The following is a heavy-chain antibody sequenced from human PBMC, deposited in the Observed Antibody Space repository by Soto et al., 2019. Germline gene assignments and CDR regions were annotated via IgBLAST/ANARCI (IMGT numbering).Heavy chain of an antibody. CDR1: GGTFSSYA. J-gene: IGHJ6*02. V-gene: IGHV1-69*01. Sequence: QVQLVQSGAEVKKPGSSVKVSCKASGGTFSSYAISWVRQAPGQGLEWMGGIIPIFGTANYAQKFQGRVTITADESTSTAYMELSSLRSEDTAVYYCARYYDYGAGKSLHWSYGMDVWGQGTTVTVSS. CDR2: IIPIFGTA. D-gene: IGHD3-10*01. CDR3: ARYYDYGAGKSLHWSYGMDV.